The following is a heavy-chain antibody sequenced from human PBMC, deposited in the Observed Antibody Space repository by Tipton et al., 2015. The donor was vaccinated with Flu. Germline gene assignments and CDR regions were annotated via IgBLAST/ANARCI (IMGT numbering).Heavy chain of an antibody. Sequence: TLSLTCAVSGGSFSGYFWTWIRQPPGKTLEWIGEIRHTGGTTYNPSLMSRLTISMDTSNNHFSLRLTSVTAADTAVYFCARFGKSSDWSQGTLVTVSS. CDR3: ARFGKSSD. V-gene: IGHV4-34*01. CDR1: GGSFSGYF. D-gene: IGHD3-10*01. CDR2: IRHTGGT. J-gene: IGHJ4*02.